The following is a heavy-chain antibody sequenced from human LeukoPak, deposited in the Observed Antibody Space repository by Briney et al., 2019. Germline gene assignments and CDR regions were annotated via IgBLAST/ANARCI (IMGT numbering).Heavy chain of an antibody. D-gene: IGHD2-15*01. Sequence: SETLSLTCTVSGGSISSGGYYWSWIRQPPGKGLECIGYIYYSDSTNYNPSLKSRVTVSVDTSKNQFSLKLSSVTAADTAVYYCARFPGSAEYRHYYYMDVWGKGTTVTVSS. CDR1: GGSISSGGYY. CDR2: IYYSDST. V-gene: IGHV4-61*08. CDR3: ARFPGSAEYRHYYYMDV. J-gene: IGHJ6*03.